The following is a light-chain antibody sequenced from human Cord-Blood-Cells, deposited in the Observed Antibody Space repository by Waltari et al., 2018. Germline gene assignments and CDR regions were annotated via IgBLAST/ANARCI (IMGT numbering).Light chain of an antibody. Sequence: DIQMSQSPSTLSASAGDRVTIPCRASQSISRWLAWDQQKPGKAPKLLIYDASSLASWVPSRFSGSGSGTEFPLTISSLQPDDFATYYCQQSNSWPTFGQGTKVEIK. J-gene: IGKJ1*01. CDR1: QSISRW. CDR2: DAS. V-gene: IGKV1-5*01. CDR3: QQSNSWPT.